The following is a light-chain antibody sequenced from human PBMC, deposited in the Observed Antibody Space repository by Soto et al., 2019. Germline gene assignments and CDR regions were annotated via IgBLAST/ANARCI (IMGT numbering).Light chain of an antibody. V-gene: IGKV3-20*01. CDR3: HQYGTAPLT. CDR2: GAS. J-gene: IGKJ3*01. CDR1: QSVAANY. Sequence: EVVLTQSPGTLALGPWGMATRSGRASQSVAANYLAWYQQKRGQAPRLLIYGASSRATGIPDRFSGSGSGTDFTLTISRLEPEDFSVYYCHQYGTAPLTFGPGTKVDIK.